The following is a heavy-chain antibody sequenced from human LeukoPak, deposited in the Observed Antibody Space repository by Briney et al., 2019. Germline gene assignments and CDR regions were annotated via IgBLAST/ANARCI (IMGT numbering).Heavy chain of an antibody. CDR2: MYYTGNT. J-gene: IGHJ5*02. D-gene: IGHD2-15*01. CDR1: GGSISSSSYY. CDR3: ARQQCNGGSCYSRAIWFDP. Sequence: SETLSLTCTVSGGSISSSSYYWGWIRQSPGKGLDWIGSMYYTGNTYHNPSLKSRVTISVDTSKNQFSLKLTSVTAADTAVYYCARQQCNGGSCYSRAIWFDPWGQGTLVTVSS. V-gene: IGHV4-39*01.